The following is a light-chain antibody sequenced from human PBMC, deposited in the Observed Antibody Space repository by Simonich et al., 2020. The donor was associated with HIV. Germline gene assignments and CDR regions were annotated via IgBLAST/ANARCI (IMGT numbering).Light chain of an antibody. V-gene: IGKV1-39*01. CDR1: KSITNY. Sequence: DIQMTQSPSSLSASVGDRITITCRANKSITNYLIWFQQKPGKAPRLLIYAASSLQSGVPARFSGSGSGTDFTLSISSLQPEDFATYYCQQSYNTLLTFGGGTKVEIK. CDR3: QQSYNTLLT. CDR2: AAS. J-gene: IGKJ4*01.